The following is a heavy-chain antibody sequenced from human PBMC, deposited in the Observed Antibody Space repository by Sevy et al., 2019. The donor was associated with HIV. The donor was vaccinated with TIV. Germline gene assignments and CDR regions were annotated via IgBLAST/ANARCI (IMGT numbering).Heavy chain of an antibody. Sequence: GGSLRLSCAASGFTFSIYAMSWVRQAPGKGPEWVSAISGDGRATYYADSVKGRFTISRDNSKNTLYLQMNGLRADDTAIDYCAKRVIGTSSYFDYWGPGTLVTVSS. D-gene: IGHD1-26*01. CDR2: ISGDGRAT. CDR1: GFTFSIYA. J-gene: IGHJ4*02. V-gene: IGHV3-23*01. CDR3: AKRVIGTSSYFDY.